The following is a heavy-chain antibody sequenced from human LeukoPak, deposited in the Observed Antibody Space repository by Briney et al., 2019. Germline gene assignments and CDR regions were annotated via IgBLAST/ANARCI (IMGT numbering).Heavy chain of an antibody. Sequence: GSLRLSCAASGFTFSSYAMSWVRQAPGKGLEWVSAISGSGGSTYYADSVKGRFTISRDNSKNTLYLQMNSLRAEDTAVYYCAKGGYSSSWFDPWGQGTLVTVSS. V-gene: IGHV3-23*01. D-gene: IGHD6-13*01. CDR3: AKGGYSSSWFDP. J-gene: IGHJ5*02. CDR1: GFTFSSYA. CDR2: ISGSGGST.